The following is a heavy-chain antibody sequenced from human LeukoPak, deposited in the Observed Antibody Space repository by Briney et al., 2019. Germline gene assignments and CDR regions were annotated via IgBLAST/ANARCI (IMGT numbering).Heavy chain of an antibody. CDR3: AKVLDSSRYWYFDL. Sequence: GGSLRLSCAASGFTFNSYAMTWVRQAPGKGLEWVSAISGSGAYTYHEDSVKGRFTISRDNSKNTLYLQMNSLRAEDTAVYYCAKVLDSSRYWYFDLWGRGTLVTVSS. D-gene: IGHD6-6*01. CDR1: GFTFNSYA. V-gene: IGHV3-23*01. CDR2: ISGSGAYT. J-gene: IGHJ2*01.